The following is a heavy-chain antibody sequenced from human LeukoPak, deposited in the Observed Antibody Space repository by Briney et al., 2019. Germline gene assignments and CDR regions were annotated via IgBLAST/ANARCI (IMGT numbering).Heavy chain of an antibody. CDR2: IYYSGST. V-gene: IGHV4-39*01. CDR1: GGSISSSSYY. Sequence: KPSKTLSLTCTVSGGSISSSSYYWGWIRQPPGKGLEWIGSIYYSGSTYYNPSLKSRVTISVDTSKNQFSLKLSSVTAADTAVYYCARLTRVGATTFASWGQGTLVTVSS. D-gene: IGHD1-26*01. J-gene: IGHJ4*02. CDR3: ARLTRVGATTFAS.